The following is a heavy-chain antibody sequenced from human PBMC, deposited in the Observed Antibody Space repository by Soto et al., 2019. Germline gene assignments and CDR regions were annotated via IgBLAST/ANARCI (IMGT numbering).Heavy chain of an antibody. J-gene: IGHJ5*02. D-gene: IGHD3-10*01. V-gene: IGHV1-69*08. CDR2: IIPILGIA. CDR1: GGTFSSYT. Sequence: QVQLVQSGAEVKKPGSSVKVSCKASGGTFSSYTTSWVRQAPGQGLEWMGRIIPILGIANYAQKFQGRVTITADKSTSTAYMELSSLRSEDTAVYYCARDLKEILWFGEEVVGFDPWGQGTLVTVSS. CDR3: ARDLKEILWFGEEVVGFDP.